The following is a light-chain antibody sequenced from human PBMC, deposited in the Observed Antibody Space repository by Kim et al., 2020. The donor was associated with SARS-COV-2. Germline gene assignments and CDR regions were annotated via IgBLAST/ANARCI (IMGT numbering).Light chain of an antibody. CDR1: SSNIVSNT. CDR3: AAWDDSLNVLV. Sequence: GQRVTISCSGSSSNIVSNTLIWYQQVPGTAPKLFIYRSNQRPSGVPDRFSGSKSGTSASLAISGLQSEDEADYYCAAWDDSLNVLVFGGGTQLTVL. CDR2: RSN. V-gene: IGLV1-44*01. J-gene: IGLJ2*01.